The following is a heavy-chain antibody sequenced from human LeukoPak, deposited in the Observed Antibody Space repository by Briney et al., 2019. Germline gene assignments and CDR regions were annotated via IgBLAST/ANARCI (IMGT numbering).Heavy chain of an antibody. D-gene: IGHD6-13*01. V-gene: IGHV4/OR15-8*01. J-gene: IGHJ4*02. CDR1: GGSISSSNW. CDR2: IHHSGSA. CDR3: ARQSSSSWYRTLDY. Sequence: SETLSLTCVVSGGSISSSNWWSWVRPPPGKGLEWIAEIHHSGSANYNPSLKSRVTISGDKSKNQFSLKLSSVTAADTAVYYCARQSSSSWYRTLDYWGQGTLVTVSS.